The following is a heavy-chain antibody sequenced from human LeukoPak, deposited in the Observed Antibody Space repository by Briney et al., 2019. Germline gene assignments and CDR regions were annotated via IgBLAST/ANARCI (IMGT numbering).Heavy chain of an antibody. CDR3: ARDAPYGSSTFDY. CDR2: IIPIFGTA. J-gene: IGHJ4*02. V-gene: IGHV1-69*13. D-gene: IGHD6-6*01. CDR1: GGTFSSYA. Sequence: SVKVSCKASGGTFSSYAISWVRQAPGQGLEWMGGIIPIFGTANYAQKFQGRVTITADESTSTAYMELSSLRSEDTAVYYCARDAPYGSSTFDYWGQGTLVTVSS.